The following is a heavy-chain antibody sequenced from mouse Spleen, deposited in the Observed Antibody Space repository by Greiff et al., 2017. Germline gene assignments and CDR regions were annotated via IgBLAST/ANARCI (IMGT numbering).Heavy chain of an antibody. Sequence: EVKLVESGGGLVKPGGSLKLSCAASGFTFSSYGMPWVRQTPEKRLEWVATISGGGSYTYYPDSVKGRFTISRDNAKNNLYLQMSSLRSEDTALYYCARHGEARRFDYWGQGTTLTVSS. CDR2: ISGGGSYT. V-gene: IGHV5-9-2*01. D-gene: IGHD2-14*01. CDR3: ARHGEARRFDY. CDR1: GFTFSSYG. J-gene: IGHJ2*01.